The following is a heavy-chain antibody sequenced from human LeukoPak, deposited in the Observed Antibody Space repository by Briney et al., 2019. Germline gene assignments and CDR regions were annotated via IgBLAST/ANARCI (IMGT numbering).Heavy chain of an antibody. CDR3: AREGSITIFGVVSYLDP. V-gene: IGHV4-38-2*02. Sequence: SETLSLTCAVSGCSISSGYYWGWIRQPPGKGLEWIGSIYHSGSTYYNPSLKSRVTISVDTSKNQFSLKLSSVTAADTAVYYCAREGSITIFGVVSYLDPWGQGTLVTVSS. CDR2: IYHSGST. D-gene: IGHD3-3*01. CDR1: GCSISSGYY. J-gene: IGHJ5*02.